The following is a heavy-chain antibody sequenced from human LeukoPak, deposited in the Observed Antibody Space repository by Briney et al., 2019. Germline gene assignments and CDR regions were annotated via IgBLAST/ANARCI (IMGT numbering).Heavy chain of an antibody. D-gene: IGHD4-17*01. CDR2: IYYRRST. V-gene: IGHV4-31*03. J-gene: IGHJ4*02. CDR3: ARTDGATGYFDL. Sequence: SETLSLTCSLSGGCAGSGPYCGSSIRQLPGGCPEWIMFIYYRRSTHYNPSLRSRVTVSVDTSENLFSLVLTSVTAADTAVYYCARTDGATGYFDLWGQGTPVIVSS. CDR1: GGCAGSGPYC.